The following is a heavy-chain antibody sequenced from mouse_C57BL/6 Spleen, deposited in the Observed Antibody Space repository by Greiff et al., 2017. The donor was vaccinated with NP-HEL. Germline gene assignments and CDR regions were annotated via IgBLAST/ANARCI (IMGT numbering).Heavy chain of an antibody. CDR3: ARSSYYSNWGFAY. CDR2: IYPGSGST. V-gene: IGHV1-55*01. D-gene: IGHD2-5*01. J-gene: IGHJ3*01. CDR1: GYTFTSYW. Sequence: QVQLQQPGAELVKPGASVKMSCKASGYTFTSYWITWVKQRPGQGLEWIGDIYPGSGSTNYNEKFKSKATLTVDTSSSTAYMQLSSLTSEDSAVYYCARSSYYSNWGFAYWGQGTLVTVSA.